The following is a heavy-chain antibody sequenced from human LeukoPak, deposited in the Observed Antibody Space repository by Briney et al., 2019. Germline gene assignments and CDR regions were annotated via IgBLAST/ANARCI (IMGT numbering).Heavy chain of an antibody. Sequence: PGGSLRLSCAASGFTFSGYWMSWVRQAPGKGLEWVATIKQDGSEKYYVDSVKGRFTISRDNAKNSLYLQMNSLRLEDTAVYYCARVPRSPSTYNYWGQGTLVTVSS. V-gene: IGHV3-7*01. J-gene: IGHJ4*02. CDR3: ARVPRSPSTYNY. CDR2: IKQDGSEK. D-gene: IGHD2-2*02. CDR1: GFTFSGYW.